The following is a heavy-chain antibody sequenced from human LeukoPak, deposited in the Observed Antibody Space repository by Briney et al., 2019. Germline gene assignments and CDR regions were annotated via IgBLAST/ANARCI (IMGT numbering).Heavy chain of an antibody. D-gene: IGHD2-2*01. J-gene: IGHJ4*02. CDR3: ARDLPAAVD. V-gene: IGHV3-21*01. CDR2: ISRDSNDI. CDR1: VFSFSSYS. Sequence: GGSLRLSCEASVFSFSSYSMSWVRQAPGKGLEWVSFISRDSNDIYHADSVKGRFTISRDNAKNSLYLQMNSLRAEDTAVYYCARDLPAAVDWGQGTQVTVSS.